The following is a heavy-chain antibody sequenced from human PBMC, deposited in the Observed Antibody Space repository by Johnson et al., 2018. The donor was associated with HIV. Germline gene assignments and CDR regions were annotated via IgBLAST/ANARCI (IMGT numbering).Heavy chain of an antibody. CDR1: GFTFSTYW. D-gene: IGHD3-3*01. CDR3: ARGSPYYNFWSGYVDAFDI. J-gene: IGHJ3*02. Sequence: VQLVESGGGLVQPGGSLRLSCAASGFTFSTYWMSWVRQAPGKGLEWVANINQDGSEKYYADSVKGRFTISRDNSKNTLYLQRNSLRAEDTAVYYCARGSPYYNFWSGYVDAFDIWGQGTMVTVSS. CDR2: INQDGSEK. V-gene: IGHV3-7*02.